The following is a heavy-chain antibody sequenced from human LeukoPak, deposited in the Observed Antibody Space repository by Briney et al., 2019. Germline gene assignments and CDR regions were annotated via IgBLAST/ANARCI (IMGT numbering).Heavy chain of an antibody. V-gene: IGHV3-64*01. CDR1: GFTFSSYA. CDR3: ARDRYYDSSGYVGY. D-gene: IGHD3-22*01. Sequence: GGSLRLSCAASGFTFSSYAMHWVRQAPGKGLEYVSAISSNGGSTYYANSVKGRFTISRDNSKNTLYLQMGSLRAEDMAVYYCARDRYYDSSGYVGYRGRGTLVTVSS. CDR2: ISSNGGST. J-gene: IGHJ4*02.